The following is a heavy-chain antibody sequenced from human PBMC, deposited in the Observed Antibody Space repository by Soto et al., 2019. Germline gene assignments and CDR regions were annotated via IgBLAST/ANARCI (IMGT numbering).Heavy chain of an antibody. Sequence: GASVKVSCKASGYTFTSYGISWVRQAPGQGLEWMGWISAYNGNTNYAQKLQGRVTMTTDTSTSTAYMELRSLRSDDTAVYYCARDAGYSSSWYYYGMDVWGQGTTVTVSS. J-gene: IGHJ6*02. CDR2: ISAYNGNT. CDR3: ARDAGYSSSWYYYGMDV. D-gene: IGHD6-13*01. CDR1: GYTFTSYG. V-gene: IGHV1-18*01.